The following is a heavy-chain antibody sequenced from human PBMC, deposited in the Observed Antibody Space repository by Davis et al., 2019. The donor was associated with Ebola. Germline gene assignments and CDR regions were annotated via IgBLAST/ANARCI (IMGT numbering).Heavy chain of an antibody. CDR1: GGSISSYY. Sequence: MPGGSLTLSCTVSGGSISSYYWSWIRQPPGKGLEWIGYIYYSGSTNYNPSLKSRVTISVDTSKNQFSLKLSSVTAADTAVYYCARYDFGGQGMDVWGKGTTVTVSS. V-gene: IGHV4-59*01. CDR2: IYYSGST. CDR3: ARYDFGGQGMDV. J-gene: IGHJ6*04. D-gene: IGHD3-10*01.